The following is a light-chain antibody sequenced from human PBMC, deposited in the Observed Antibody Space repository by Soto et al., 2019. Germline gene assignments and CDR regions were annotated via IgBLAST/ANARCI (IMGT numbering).Light chain of an antibody. CDR2: AAS. V-gene: IGKV1-39*01. CDR3: HQRYSTPRT. J-gene: IGKJ1*01. Sequence: DIQMTQSPSSLSASVGDRVTITCRASQSISSYFNWYQQKPGKAPKLLIYAASSLQSGVPSRFNGSGPRTDFTHPISSSQREEFATYHCHQRYSTPRTFGQGTKVELK. CDR1: QSISSY.